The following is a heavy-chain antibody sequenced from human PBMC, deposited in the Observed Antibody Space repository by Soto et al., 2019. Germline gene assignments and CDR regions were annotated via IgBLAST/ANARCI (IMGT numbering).Heavy chain of an antibody. CDR1: GFTFSSYC. CDR3: ARDLSPYDVWSGYPDWFDP. J-gene: IGHJ5*02. Sequence: GGSLRLSCAASGFTFSSYCMNWVRQAPGKGLEWVAYIKQDGSETYYVGSVKGRFTISRDNAKNSLYLQMNSLRVEDTAVYYCARDLSPYDVWSGYPDWFDPWGQGTLVTVSS. CDR2: IKQDGSET. D-gene: IGHD3-3*01. V-gene: IGHV3-7*05.